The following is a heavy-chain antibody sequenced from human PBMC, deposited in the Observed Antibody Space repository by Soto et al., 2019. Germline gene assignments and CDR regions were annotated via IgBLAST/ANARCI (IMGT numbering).Heavy chain of an antibody. D-gene: IGHD6-19*01. V-gene: IGHV4-61*01. CDR2: IFYNGTA. CDR3: ARIGGWYDIDF. J-gene: IGHJ4*02. CDR1: GGSVSSGSFH. Sequence: VQLQQSGPGLVKPSETLSLTCSVSGGSVSSGSFHWSWIRESPGKGLQFIGSIFYNGTANYSPSLKNRVTISIDTSQSQFSLKLVSVAAADTAVYYCARIGGWYDIDFWGQGNLLTVSS.